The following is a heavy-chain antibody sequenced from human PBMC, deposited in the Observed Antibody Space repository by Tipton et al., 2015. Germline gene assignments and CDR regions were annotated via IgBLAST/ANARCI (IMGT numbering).Heavy chain of an antibody. CDR1: GDSIRTYH. CDR3: ARDVVPNWFDP. J-gene: IGHJ5*02. Sequence: GLVKPSETLSLTCSVSGDSIRTYHWSWIRQPAGKGLEWIGRIYGSGSVDYNPSPKSRVTMSVDTSKNQFSLRLTSMTAADTAIYYCARDVVPNWFDPWGQGILVTVSS. CDR2: IYGSGSV. V-gene: IGHV4-4*07.